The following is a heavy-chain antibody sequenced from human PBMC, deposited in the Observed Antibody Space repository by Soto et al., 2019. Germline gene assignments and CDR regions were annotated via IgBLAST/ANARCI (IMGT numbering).Heavy chain of an antibody. CDR2: ISSSSSTI. CDR3: ASLGEYYYDSSGYYPFDY. Sequence: GGSLRLSCAASGFTFSSYSMNWVRQAPGKGLEWVSYISSSSSTIYYADSVKGRFTISRDNAKNSLYLQMNSLRAEDTAVYYCASLGEYYYDSSGYYPFDYWGQGTLVTVSS. D-gene: IGHD3-22*01. J-gene: IGHJ4*02. CDR1: GFTFSSYS. V-gene: IGHV3-48*01.